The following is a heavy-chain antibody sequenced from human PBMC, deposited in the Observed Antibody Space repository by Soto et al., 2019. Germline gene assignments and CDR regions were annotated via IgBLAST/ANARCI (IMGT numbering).Heavy chain of an antibody. CDR2: IIPIFGTA. Sequence: QVQLVQSGAEVKKPGSSVKVSCKASGGTFSSYAISWVRQAPGQGLEWMGGIIPIFGTANYAQKFQGRVTITADKSTSTAYMELSSLRSDDTDVYYCASPRDSSSQENAFDIWGQGTMVNVSS. CDR1: GGTFSSYA. CDR3: ASPRDSSSQENAFDI. V-gene: IGHV1-69*06. D-gene: IGHD6-13*01. J-gene: IGHJ3*02.